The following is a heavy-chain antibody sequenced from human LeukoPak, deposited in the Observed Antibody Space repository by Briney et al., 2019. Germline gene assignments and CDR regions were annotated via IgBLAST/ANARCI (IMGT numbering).Heavy chain of an antibody. Sequence: SETLSLTCTVSGGSISSYYWSWIRQPPGKGLEWIRYIYYSGSTNYNPSLKSRVTISVDTSKNQFSLKLSSVTAADTAVYYCARDELTTVTTGALDWGQGTLVTVSS. J-gene: IGHJ4*02. V-gene: IGHV4-59*12. CDR3: ARDELTTVTTGALD. CDR1: GGSISSYY. D-gene: IGHD4-17*01. CDR2: IYYSGST.